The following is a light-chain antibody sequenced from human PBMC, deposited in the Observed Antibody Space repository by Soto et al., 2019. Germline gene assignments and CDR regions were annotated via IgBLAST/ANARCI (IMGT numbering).Light chain of an antibody. Sequence: DIQMTQSPSTLSASVGDIVTITFRASQTITNYLNWYQQTPGKAPQLLIYAASSLQSGVPSRFSGSGSGTDFTLTISTLQPEDFATYYCQQSYSTPITFGQGTRLEIK. V-gene: IGKV1-39*01. CDR3: QQSYSTPIT. J-gene: IGKJ5*01. CDR1: QTITNY. CDR2: AAS.